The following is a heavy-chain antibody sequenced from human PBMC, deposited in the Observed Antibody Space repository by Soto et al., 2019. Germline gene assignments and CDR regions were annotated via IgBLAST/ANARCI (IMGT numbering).Heavy chain of an antibody. Sequence: PGESLKISCXGSGYSFTSYWIGWVRQMPGRGLEWMGIIYPDDSDTRYSPSFQGQVTISADKSITTAYLQWSSLKASDTAVYYCARLGYNRYHQVDYWGQGTLVTVSS. CDR3: ARLGYNRYHQVDY. V-gene: IGHV5-51*01. J-gene: IGHJ4*02. D-gene: IGHD3-10*01. CDR2: IYPDDSDT. CDR1: GYSFTSYW.